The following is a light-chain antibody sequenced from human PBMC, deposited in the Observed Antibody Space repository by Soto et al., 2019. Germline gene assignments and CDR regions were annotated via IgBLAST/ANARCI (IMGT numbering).Light chain of an antibody. CDR2: DAS. CDR3: QQRSNWPPWT. J-gene: IGKJ1*01. Sequence: EILLTQSPGTRSRSPGETATLSGSASQSVSSCLAGYQRKLGQAPRRLIYDASNRATGIPARFSGSGSGTDFTLTISSLEPEDFAVYYCQQRSNWPPWTFGQGTKVDIK. CDR1: QSVSSC. V-gene: IGKV3-11*01.